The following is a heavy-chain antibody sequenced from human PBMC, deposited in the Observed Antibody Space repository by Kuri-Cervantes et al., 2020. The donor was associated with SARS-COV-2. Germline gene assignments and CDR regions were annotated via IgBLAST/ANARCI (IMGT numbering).Heavy chain of an antibody. V-gene: IGHV3-21*01. Sequence: GESLKISCAASGFTFSSYAMHWVRQAPGKGLEWVSSISSSSSYIYYADSVKGRFTISRDNAKNSLYLQMNSLRAEDTAVYYCARDREIAVAGLIGRYYYYGMDVWGKGTTVTVSS. CDR1: GFTFSSYA. D-gene: IGHD6-19*01. J-gene: IGHJ6*04. CDR2: ISSSSSYI. CDR3: ARDREIAVAGLIGRYYYYGMDV.